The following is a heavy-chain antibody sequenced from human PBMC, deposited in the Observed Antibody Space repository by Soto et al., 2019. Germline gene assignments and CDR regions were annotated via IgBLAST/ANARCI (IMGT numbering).Heavy chain of an antibody. V-gene: IGHV2-5*02. CDR2: IYWDDDK. J-gene: IGHJ6*02. Sequence: QITLKESGPTLVKPTQTLTLTCSFSGFSLSTTGVGVGWIRQPPGKALEWLALIYWDDDKRYNPSLNSRLTTTQDPSKNQVVLAMTNMDPVDTATYYCVQSRCGGDCLQSYSSHSYYGLDVWGQGTTVTVSS. D-gene: IGHD2-21*02. CDR3: VQSRCGGDCLQSYSSHSYYGLDV. CDR1: GFSLSTTGVG.